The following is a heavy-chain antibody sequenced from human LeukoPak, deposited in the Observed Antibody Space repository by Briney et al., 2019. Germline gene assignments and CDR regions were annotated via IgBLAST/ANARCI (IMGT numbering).Heavy chain of an antibody. V-gene: IGHV3-21*01. D-gene: IGHD5-24*01. CDR2: IYSSSSHI. CDR3: ARDFRTKLDGYSPPYHFDY. J-gene: IGHJ4*02. CDR1: GFTFSSHS. Sequence: GGSLRLSCAASGFTFSSHSMSWVRQAPGKGLEWVSSIYSSSSHIYYADSMEGRFTISRDNAKNSLFLQMNSLRAEDTAVYYCARDFRTKLDGYSPPYHFDYWGQGALVTVSS.